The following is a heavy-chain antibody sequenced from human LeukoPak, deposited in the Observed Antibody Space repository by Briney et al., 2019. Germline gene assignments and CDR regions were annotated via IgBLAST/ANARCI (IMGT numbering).Heavy chain of an antibody. Sequence: GGSLRLSCAASGFALSSHWMTWVRQVPGRGPEWVANVNRDGSETYYLDSVKGRFTISKDNAKNSLYLQMNSLRAEDTALYHCAKDNGCSSTSCYRSYYYGMDVWGQGTTVTVSS. CDR1: GFALSSHW. CDR3: AKDNGCSSTSCYRSYYYGMDV. V-gene: IGHV3-7*03. D-gene: IGHD2-2*01. CDR2: VNRDGSET. J-gene: IGHJ6*02.